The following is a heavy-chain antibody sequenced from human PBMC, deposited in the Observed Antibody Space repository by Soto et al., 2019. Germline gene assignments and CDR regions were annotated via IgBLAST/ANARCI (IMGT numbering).Heavy chain of an antibody. J-gene: IGHJ4*02. CDR3: VRSCTLQYDSSGDY. CDR2: VSGSDGST. CDR1: GFTFSSYA. V-gene: IGHV3-23*01. D-gene: IGHD3-22*01. Sequence: EVQLLESGGGLVQPGGSLRLSCAASGFTFSSYAMNWVRQAPGKGLEWVSTVSGSDGSTYYADSVKGRFTISRDNSKNTLYLQMNSLRAEDTAVYYCVRSCTLQYDSSGDYWGQGTLVTVAS.